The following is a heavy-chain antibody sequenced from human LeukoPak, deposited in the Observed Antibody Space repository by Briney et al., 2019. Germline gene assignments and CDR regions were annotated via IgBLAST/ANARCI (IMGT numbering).Heavy chain of an antibody. V-gene: IGHV3-23*01. Sequence: GGSLRLSCAASGFTFSSYAMSWVRQAPGKGLEWVSAISGSGGSTYYADSVKGRFTISKDNSKNTLYLHMNSLRAEDTAVYYCAKNKHYYGSGSYYIVGYWGQGTLVTVSS. CDR1: GFTFSSYA. D-gene: IGHD3-10*01. J-gene: IGHJ4*02. CDR3: AKNKHYYGSGSYYIVGY. CDR2: ISGSGGST.